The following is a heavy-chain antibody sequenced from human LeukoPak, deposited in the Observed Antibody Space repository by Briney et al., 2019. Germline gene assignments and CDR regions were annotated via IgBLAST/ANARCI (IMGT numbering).Heavy chain of an antibody. D-gene: IGHD7-27*01. Sequence: GASVKVSCKVSGYTFTTHDINWVRQATGQGLEWLGWMSPNSGDTGYAQKFQGRVTMTSDSSISTAYMELSSLRSEDTAIYYCVRTPPNWGFDYWGQGTLVTVSS. CDR3: VRTPPNWGFDY. V-gene: IGHV1-8*01. CDR1: GYTFTTHD. CDR2: MSPNSGDT. J-gene: IGHJ4*02.